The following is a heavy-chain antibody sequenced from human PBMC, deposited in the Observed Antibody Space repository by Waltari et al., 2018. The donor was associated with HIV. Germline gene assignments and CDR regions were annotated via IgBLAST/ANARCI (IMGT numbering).Heavy chain of an antibody. Sequence: QVQLVEAGGGVVQPGRSLRLSCAAPGLTCSRYGMHWVRQAPGNGLAWVAVISYDGSSKYSADAVKGRFTISRDNSKNTLYLQMNSLRAEDTAVYYCAKDREYYDKSGYYKIDYWGQGTLVTVSS. J-gene: IGHJ4*02. CDR1: GLTCSRYG. CDR2: ISYDGSSK. CDR3: AKDREYYDKSGYYKIDY. D-gene: IGHD3-22*01. V-gene: IGHV3-30*18.